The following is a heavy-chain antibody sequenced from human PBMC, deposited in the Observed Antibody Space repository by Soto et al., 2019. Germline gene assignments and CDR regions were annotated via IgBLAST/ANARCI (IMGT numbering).Heavy chain of an antibody. CDR2: IIPILGIA. J-gene: IGHJ3*02. CDR1: GGTFSIYT. CDR3: AYTGMGQHRRAFDI. V-gene: IGHV1-69*02. D-gene: IGHD2-2*02. Sequence: SVKVSCKASGGTFSIYTISWVLQAPGQGLEWMGRIIPILGIANYAQKFQGRVTITADKSTSTAYMELSSLRSEDTAVYYCAYTGMGQHRRAFDIWGQGTMVTVSS.